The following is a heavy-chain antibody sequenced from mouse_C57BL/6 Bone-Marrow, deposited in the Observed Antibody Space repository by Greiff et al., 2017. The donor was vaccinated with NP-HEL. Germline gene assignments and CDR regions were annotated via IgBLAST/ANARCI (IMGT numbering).Heavy chain of an antibody. J-gene: IGHJ3*01. CDR2: IYPRSGNT. Sequence: VMLVESGAELARPGASVKLSCKAPGYTFTSYGISWVKQRTGQGLEWIGEIYPRSGNTYYNEKFKGKATLTADKFSSTAYMELRSLTSEDSAVYFCARDYGSSSWFAYWGQGTLVTVSA. D-gene: IGHD1-1*01. CDR1: GYTFTSYG. V-gene: IGHV1-81*01. CDR3: ARDYGSSSWFAY.